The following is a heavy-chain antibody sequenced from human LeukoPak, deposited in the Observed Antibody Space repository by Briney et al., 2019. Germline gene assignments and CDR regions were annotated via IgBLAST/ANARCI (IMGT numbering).Heavy chain of an antibody. J-gene: IGHJ4*02. D-gene: IGHD2-2*01. CDR1: GYTFIGYY. CDR3: ARAVVPAAHDY. V-gene: IGHV1-2*02. CDR2: INPNNGGT. Sequence: ASVKVSCKASGYTFIGYYIHWVRHWVRQAPGQGLEWMGWINPNNGGTNYAQKFLGRVTMTRDTSISTAYMELSRLRSDDTAVYYCARAVVPAAHDYWGQGTLVTVSS.